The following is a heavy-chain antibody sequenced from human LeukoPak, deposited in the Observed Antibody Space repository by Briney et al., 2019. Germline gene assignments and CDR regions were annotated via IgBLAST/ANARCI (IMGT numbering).Heavy chain of an antibody. J-gene: IGHJ4*02. CDR2: INHSGST. CDR3: ARGLRGYGSGSYGY. D-gene: IGHD3-10*01. Sequence: PSETLSLTCAVYGGSFSGYYRSWIRQPPGKGLEWIGEINHSGSTNYNPSLKSRVTISVDTSKNQFSLKLSSVTAADAAVYYCARGLRGYGSGSYGYWGQGTLVTVSS. CDR1: GGSFSGYY. V-gene: IGHV4-34*01.